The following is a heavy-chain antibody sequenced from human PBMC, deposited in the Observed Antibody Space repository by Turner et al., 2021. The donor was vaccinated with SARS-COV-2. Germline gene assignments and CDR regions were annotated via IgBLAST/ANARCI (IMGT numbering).Heavy chain of an antibody. CDR1: GCSIRSSSYY. CDR3: ASQEARVQSDYYYYNGMDV. CDR2: SNYSGST. V-gene: IGHV4-39*01. D-gene: IGHD3-10*01. Sequence: QLPLQESGPGLVKPSETLSLPCTVPGCSIRSSSYYWGLYRPPPGKGLERVGGSNYSGSTNDNPSFKSRVTIPVDTSKNRFSLKLSLVTAADTAVYYGASQEARVQSDYYYYNGMDVWGQGTTVTVSS. J-gene: IGHJ6*02.